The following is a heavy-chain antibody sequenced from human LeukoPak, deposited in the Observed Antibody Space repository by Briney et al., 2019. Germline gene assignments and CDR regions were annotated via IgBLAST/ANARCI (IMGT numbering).Heavy chain of an antibody. J-gene: IGHJ4*02. Sequence: GGSLRLSCAASGITVSSNFMSWVRQAPGKGLEWFSMIYADGTTHYTDSVKGRFTISRDNSKNTLNLQMVGLRAEDTAVYYCARWYCSITNCYYDYWGQGTLVTVSS. CDR1: GITVSSNF. D-gene: IGHD2-2*01. CDR2: IYADGTT. CDR3: ARWYCSITNCYYDY. V-gene: IGHV3-53*01.